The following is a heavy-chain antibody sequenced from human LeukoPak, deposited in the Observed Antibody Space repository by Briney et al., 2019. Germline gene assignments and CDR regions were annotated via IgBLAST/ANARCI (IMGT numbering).Heavy chain of an antibody. CDR3: ARDIFTATTRYYGMDV. CDR2: IWYDGSNK. J-gene: IGHJ6*02. Sequence: GGSLRLSCAASGFAFSSYGMHWVRQAPGKGLEWVAVIWYDGSNKYYADSVKGRFTISRDNSKNTLYLQMNSLRAEDTAVYYCARDIFTATTRYYGMDVWGQGTTVTVSS. D-gene: IGHD3-9*01. V-gene: IGHV3-33*01. CDR1: GFAFSSYG.